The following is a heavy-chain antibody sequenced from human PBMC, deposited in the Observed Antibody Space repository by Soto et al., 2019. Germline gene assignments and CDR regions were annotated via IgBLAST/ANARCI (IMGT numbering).Heavy chain of an antibody. V-gene: IGHV5-51*01. J-gene: IGHJ6*02. Sequence: PGEALKISCKGSGYSSTSYWIGWVRQMPGKGLEWMGIIYPGDSDTRYSPSFQGQVTISADKSISTAYLQWSSLKASDTAMYYCARQIAVAGKGYYYYYGMDVWRQGTTVTVSS. D-gene: IGHD6-19*01. CDR1: GYSSTSYW. CDR2: IYPGDSDT. CDR3: ARQIAVAGKGYYYYYGMDV.